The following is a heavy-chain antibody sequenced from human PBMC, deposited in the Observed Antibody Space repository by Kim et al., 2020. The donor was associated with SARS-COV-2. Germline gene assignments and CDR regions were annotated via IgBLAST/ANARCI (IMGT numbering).Heavy chain of an antibody. CDR1: GGSICSYY. J-gene: IGHJ3*02. CDR2: IYYSGRP. Sequence: SETLSLTCTASGGSICSYYWIWIRHPPGKGLEWIGYIYYSGRPNYNHSLKSRVTISVDTPKNQFSLKLSSVTAADTAVYYSARERHSEITFGGVISGDAFDNWGLGTMGSVSS. D-gene: IGHD3-16*01. CDR3: ARERHSEITFGGVISGDAFDN. V-gene: IGHV4-59*01.